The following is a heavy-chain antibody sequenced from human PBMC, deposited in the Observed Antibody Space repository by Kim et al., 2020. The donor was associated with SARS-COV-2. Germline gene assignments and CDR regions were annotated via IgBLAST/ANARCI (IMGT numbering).Heavy chain of an antibody. Sequence: SETLSLTCTVSGGSISSSSYYWGWIRQPPGKRLEWIGSIHYSGPTYYNPSLKSRVTISVDTSKNQFSLKLSSVTAADTAVYYCARLFGGPGKYYFEYWGQGTLVTVSS. CDR3: ARLFGGPGKYYFEY. J-gene: IGHJ4*02. D-gene: IGHD3-16*01. CDR1: GGSISSSSYY. CDR2: IHYSGPT. V-gene: IGHV4-39*01.